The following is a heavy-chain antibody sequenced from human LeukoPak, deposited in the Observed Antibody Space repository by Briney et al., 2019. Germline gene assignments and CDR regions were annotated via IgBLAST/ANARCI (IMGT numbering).Heavy chain of an antibody. Sequence: ASVKVSCKASGGTFSSYAISWVRQAPGQGLEWMGRIIPILGIANYAQKFQGRVTITADKSTSTAYMELSSLRSEGTAVYYCARASGSSAVPFDYWGQGTLVTVSS. CDR2: IIPILGIA. D-gene: IGHD3-10*01. J-gene: IGHJ4*02. CDR3: ARASGSSAVPFDY. CDR1: GGTFSSYA. V-gene: IGHV1-69*04.